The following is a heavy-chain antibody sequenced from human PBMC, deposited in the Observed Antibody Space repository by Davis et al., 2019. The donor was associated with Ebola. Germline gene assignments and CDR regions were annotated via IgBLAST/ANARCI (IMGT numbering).Heavy chain of an antibody. CDR1: VITFSSYG. CDR2: ISYDGSNK. Sequence: GGSLRLSCTDSVITFSSYGMHWVRQAPGKGLEWVAVISYDGSNKYYADSVKGRFTISRDNSKNTLYLQMNSLRAEDTAVYYCAKVWSIAAPRGYYGMDVWGQGTTVTVSS. CDR3: AKVWSIAAPRGYYGMDV. D-gene: IGHD6-6*01. J-gene: IGHJ6*02. V-gene: IGHV3-30*18.